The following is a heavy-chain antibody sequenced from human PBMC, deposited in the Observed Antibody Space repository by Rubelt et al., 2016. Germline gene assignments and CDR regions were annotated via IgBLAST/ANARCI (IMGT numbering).Heavy chain of an antibody. V-gene: IGHV4-39*01. D-gene: IGHD2-2*02. CDR2: IYYSEST. Sequence: LGWIGGIYYSESTYYNPSLKSRVTISVDTSKNQFSLKLSSVTAADTAVYYCARGLHCSSTSCYTSEENYGMDVWGQGTTVTVSS. CDR3: ARGLHCSSTSCYTSEENYGMDV. J-gene: IGHJ6*02.